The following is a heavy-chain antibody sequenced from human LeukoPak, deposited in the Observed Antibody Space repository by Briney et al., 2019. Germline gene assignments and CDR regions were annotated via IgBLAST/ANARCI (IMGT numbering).Heavy chain of an antibody. D-gene: IGHD3-10*01. Sequence: PSETLSLTCTVSGGSISSYYWSWIRQPPGKGLEWIGYIYYSGSTNYNPSLKSRVTISVDTSKNQFSLKLSSETAADTAVYYCARASGGGFDYWGQGTLVTVSS. V-gene: IGHV4-59*01. CDR1: GGSISSYY. CDR2: IYYSGST. CDR3: ARASGGGFDY. J-gene: IGHJ4*02.